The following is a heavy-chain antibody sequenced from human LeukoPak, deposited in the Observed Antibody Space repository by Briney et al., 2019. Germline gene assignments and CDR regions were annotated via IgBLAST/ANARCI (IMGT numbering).Heavy chain of an antibody. CDR1: GFTFSSYG. J-gene: IGHJ6*03. D-gene: IGHD2/OR15-2a*01. Sequence: GGSLRLSCAASGFTFSSYGMHWVRQAPGKGLEWVAVIWYDGCNKYYADSVKGRFTISRDNSKNTLYLQMNSLRAEDTAVYYCARDFSEGYYMDVWGKGTTVTVSS. CDR2: IWYDGCNK. CDR3: ARDFSEGYYMDV. V-gene: IGHV3-33*01.